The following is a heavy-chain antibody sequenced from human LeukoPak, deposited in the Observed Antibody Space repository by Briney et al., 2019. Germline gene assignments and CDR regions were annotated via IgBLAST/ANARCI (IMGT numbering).Heavy chain of an antibody. CDR3: ARVADFWRGYYDY. V-gene: IGHV4-59*01. D-gene: IGHD3-3*01. CDR2: IYYSGST. Sequence: SSETLSLTCTVSGGSISSYYWSWIRQPPGKGLEWIGYIYYSGSTKYNPSLKSRVTISVDMSKNQFSLKLSSVTAADTAVYYCARVADFWRGYYDYWGQGTLVTVSS. J-gene: IGHJ4*02. CDR1: GGSISSYY.